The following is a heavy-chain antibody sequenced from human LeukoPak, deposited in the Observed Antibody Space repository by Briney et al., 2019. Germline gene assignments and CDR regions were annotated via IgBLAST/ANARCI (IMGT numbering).Heavy chain of an antibody. Sequence: PSETLSLTCTVSGGSISSSSYYWGWIRQPPGKGLEWIGYIYYSGSTNYNPSLKSRVTISVDTSKNQFSLKLSSVTAADTAVYYCARGSLYSSSWYSTHWGQGTLVTVSS. CDR2: IYYSGST. D-gene: IGHD6-13*01. J-gene: IGHJ1*01. V-gene: IGHV4-61*05. CDR3: ARGSLYSSSWYSTH. CDR1: GGSISSSSYY.